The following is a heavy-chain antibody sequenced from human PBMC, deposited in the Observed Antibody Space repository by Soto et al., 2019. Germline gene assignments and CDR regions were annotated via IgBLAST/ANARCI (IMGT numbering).Heavy chain of an antibody. CDR1: GGSISSGDYY. CDR3: ARWLGYGPHFDY. CDR2: IYYSGST. Sequence: SETLSLTCTVSGGSISSGDYYWSWIRQPPGKGLEWIGYIYYSGSTYYNPSLKSRVTISVDTSKNQFSLKLSSVTAANTAVYYCARWLGYGPHFDYWGQGTLVTVSS. V-gene: IGHV4-30-4*01. J-gene: IGHJ4*02. D-gene: IGHD5-12*01.